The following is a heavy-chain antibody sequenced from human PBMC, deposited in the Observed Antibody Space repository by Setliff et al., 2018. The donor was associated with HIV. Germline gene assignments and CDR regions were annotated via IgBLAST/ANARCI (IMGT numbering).Heavy chain of an antibody. CDR2: IRYDGSNK. CDR1: GFTFSSYG. D-gene: IGHD3-3*01. Sequence: GGSLRLSCAASGFTFSSYGMHWVRQAPGKGLEWVAFIRYDGSNKYYADSVKGRFTISRDNSKNTLYLQMNSLRAEDTAVYYCVRDPGGIFDAFDVWGQGTMVT. V-gene: IGHV3-30*02. CDR3: VRDPGGIFDAFDV. J-gene: IGHJ3*01.